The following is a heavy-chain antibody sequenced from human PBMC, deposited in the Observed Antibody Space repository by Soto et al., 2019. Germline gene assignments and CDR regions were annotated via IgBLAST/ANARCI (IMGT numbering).Heavy chain of an antibody. CDR1: GFAFANFA. V-gene: IGHV3-23*01. Sequence: EVQLLESGGGLVEPGGSLRLSCTASGFAFANFAMTWVRQAPGKGLQWVSSISPSAVSTYYADSVRGRFTISREDSKNTVYLQMTSLRAEDTAFYYYASLPVFYQRAAMSDSWGLGTLVTVSS. J-gene: IGHJ4*02. CDR2: ISPSAVST. CDR3: ASLPVFYQRAAMSDS. D-gene: IGHD3-9*01.